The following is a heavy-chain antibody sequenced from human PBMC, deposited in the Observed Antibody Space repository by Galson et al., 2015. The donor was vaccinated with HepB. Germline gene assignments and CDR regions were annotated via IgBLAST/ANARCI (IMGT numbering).Heavy chain of an antibody. V-gene: IGHV5-51*03. J-gene: IGHJ3*02. Sequence: QSGAEVKKPGESLKISCKGSGYSFPSYWIGWVRQMPGKGLEWMGIIYPGDSDTRYSPSFQGQVTISADKSISTAYLQWSSLKASDTAMYYCATLRRTVVVTSNDAFDIWGQGTMVTVSS. CDR2: IYPGDSDT. CDR3: ATLRRTVVVTSNDAFDI. D-gene: IGHD2-21*02. CDR1: GYSFPSYW.